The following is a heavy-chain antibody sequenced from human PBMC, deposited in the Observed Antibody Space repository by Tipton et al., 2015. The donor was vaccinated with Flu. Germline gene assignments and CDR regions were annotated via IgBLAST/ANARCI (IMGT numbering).Heavy chain of an antibody. CDR3: ARGSWEVRFDP. J-gene: IGHJ5*02. CDR2: INQSGRP. CDR1: GGSFSGYY. V-gene: IGHV4-34*01. D-gene: IGHD1-26*01. Sequence: TLSLTCAVYGGSFSGYYWSWIRQSPGKGREWIGEINQSGRPNYNPSLKNRVTISVDTSKNQFSLSLTSVTAADTAMYYCARGSWEVRFDPWGQGTLVTVSS.